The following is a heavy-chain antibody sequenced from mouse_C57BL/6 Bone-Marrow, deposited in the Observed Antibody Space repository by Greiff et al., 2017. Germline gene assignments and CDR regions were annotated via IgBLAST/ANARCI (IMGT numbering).Heavy chain of an antibody. V-gene: IGHV1-76*01. J-gene: IGHJ1*03. CDR3: ARYYGSSYWYFDV. Sequence: VKLVESGAELVRPGASVKLSCKASGYTFTDYYINWVKQRPGQGLEWIARIYPGSGNTYYNEKFKGKATLTAEKSSSTAYMQLSSLTSEDSAVYFCARYYGSSYWYFDVWGTGTTVTVSS. CDR1: GYTFTDYY. D-gene: IGHD1-1*01. CDR2: IYPGSGNT.